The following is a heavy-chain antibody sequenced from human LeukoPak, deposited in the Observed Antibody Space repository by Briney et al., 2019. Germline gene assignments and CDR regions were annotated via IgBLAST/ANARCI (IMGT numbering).Heavy chain of an antibody. CDR3: ARGGEWLRFDQFDY. Sequence: ASVKVSCKASGYTFTSYDINWVRQATGQGLEWMGWMNPNSGNTGYAQKFQGRVTITRNTSISTAYMELSSLRSDDTAVYYCARGGEWLRFDQFDYWGQGTLVTVSS. CDR1: GYTFTSYD. J-gene: IGHJ4*02. V-gene: IGHV1-8*03. D-gene: IGHD5-12*01. CDR2: MNPNSGNT.